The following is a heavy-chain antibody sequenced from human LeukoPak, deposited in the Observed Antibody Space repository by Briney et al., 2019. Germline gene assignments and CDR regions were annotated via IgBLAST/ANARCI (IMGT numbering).Heavy chain of an antibody. CDR2: IGDSGATT. J-gene: IGHJ4*02. CDR3: ASFHYYGSGAYYLSY. CDR1: GFTLSSYA. Sequence: GGSLRLSCAASGFTLSSYAMTWVRQAPGKGLEWVSDIGDSGATTYYADSVKGRFTISRDNSKNTLYLQMSSLRAEDTAVYFCASFHYYGSGAYYLSYWGQGTMVTVSS. V-gene: IGHV3-23*01. D-gene: IGHD3-10*01.